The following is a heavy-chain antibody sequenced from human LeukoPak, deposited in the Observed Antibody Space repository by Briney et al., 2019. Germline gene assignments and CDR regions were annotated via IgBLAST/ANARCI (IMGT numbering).Heavy chain of an antibody. V-gene: IGHV4-4*02. CDR3: AREGDYYGPGSHYGGAFDP. CDR1: GGSVITTHW. J-gene: IGHJ5*02. Sequence: PSETLSLTCTISGGSVITTHWWNWVRQSPEKGLEWIGETYHSGRANYNPSLESRVTISVDKSENQLSLKLTSVAAADTAVYYCAREGDYYGPGSHYGGAFDPWGQGTLVIVSS. D-gene: IGHD3-10*01. CDR2: TYHSGRA.